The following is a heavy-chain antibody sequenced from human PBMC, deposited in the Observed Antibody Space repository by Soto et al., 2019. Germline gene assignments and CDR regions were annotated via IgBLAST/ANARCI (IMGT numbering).Heavy chain of an antibody. D-gene: IGHD2-15*01. V-gene: IGHV5-51*03. CDR3: ARGKDNVLVPVLMGGYLDH. J-gene: IGHJ2*01. CDR2: IYPADSAT. Sequence: EVQLVQTGVEVKKPGESLQISCKGSGYNFVSYWIAWVRHMPGKGLEWMGMIYPADSATRYSPSFQGQVTISADKITDTAYPRGDNLKASDAATYYCARGKDNVLVPVLMGGYLDHWGRGTLVTVSS. CDR1: GYNFVSYW.